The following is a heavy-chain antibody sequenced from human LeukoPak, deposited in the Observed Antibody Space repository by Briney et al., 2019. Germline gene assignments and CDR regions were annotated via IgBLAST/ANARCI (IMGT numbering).Heavy chain of an antibody. CDR1: GGSISSSSYY. V-gene: IGHV4-39*01. CDR2: IYYSGST. CDR3: ARHPGYINY. J-gene: IGHJ4*02. Sequence: SETLSLTCTVSGGSISSSSYYWGWLRQPPGKGLEWIGGIYYSGSTYYNPSLKSRVTISVDTSKNQFSLKLSSVTAADTAVYYCARHPGYINYWGQGTLVTVSS.